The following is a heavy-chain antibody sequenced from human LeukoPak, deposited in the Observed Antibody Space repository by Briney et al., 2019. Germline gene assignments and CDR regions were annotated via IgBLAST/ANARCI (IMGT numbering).Heavy chain of an antibody. V-gene: IGHV4-59*01. CDR1: GGSISSYY. J-gene: IGHJ3*02. CDR3: AGVAVAGAFDI. D-gene: IGHD6-19*01. Sequence: SSETLSLTCTVSGGSISSYYWSWIRQPPGKGLEWIGYIYYSGSTNYNPSLKSRVTISVDTSKNQFSLKLSSVTAADTAVYYCAGVAVAGAFDIWGQGTMVTVSS. CDR2: IYYSGST.